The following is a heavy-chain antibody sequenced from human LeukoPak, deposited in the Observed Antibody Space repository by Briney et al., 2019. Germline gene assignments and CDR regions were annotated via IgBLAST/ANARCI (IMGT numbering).Heavy chain of an antibody. Sequence: GGSLRLSCAASGFTFSSYSMNWVRQAPGKGLEWVSYISSSSSTIYYADSVKGRFTISRDNAKNSLYLQMNSLRAEDTAVYYCARESYYYDSSGYYRLFDYWGQGTLVTVSS. CDR1: GFTFSSYS. CDR3: ARESYYYDSSGYYRLFDY. J-gene: IGHJ4*02. CDR2: ISSSSSTI. V-gene: IGHV3-48*04. D-gene: IGHD3-22*01.